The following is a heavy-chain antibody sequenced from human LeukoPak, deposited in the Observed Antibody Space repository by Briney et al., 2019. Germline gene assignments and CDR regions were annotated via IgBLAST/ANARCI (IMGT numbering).Heavy chain of an antibody. Sequence: SETLSLTCTVSGGSISSSSYYWGWIRQPPGKGLEWIGSIYYSGSTYYNPSLKSRVTISVDTSKNQFSLNLSSVTAADTAVYYCASEPQQWLVLGPVDYWGQGTLVTVSS. CDR1: GGSISSSSYY. V-gene: IGHV4-39*01. D-gene: IGHD6-19*01. CDR3: ASEPQQWLVLGPVDY. CDR2: IYYSGST. J-gene: IGHJ4*02.